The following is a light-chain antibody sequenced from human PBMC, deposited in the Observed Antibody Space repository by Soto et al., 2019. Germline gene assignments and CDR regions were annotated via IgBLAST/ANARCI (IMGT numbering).Light chain of an antibody. Sequence: QSVLTQPASVSGSPGQSIAISCTGTSSYIGGHNSVSWYQQHPGKAPKFMIYNVSNRPSGVSNRFSGSKSGNTDSLTISGLMAEDEADYYCNSFTSASTYVFGPGNKLTVL. J-gene: IGLJ1*01. V-gene: IGLV2-14*01. CDR3: NSFTSASTYV. CDR2: NVS. CDR1: SSYIGGHNS.